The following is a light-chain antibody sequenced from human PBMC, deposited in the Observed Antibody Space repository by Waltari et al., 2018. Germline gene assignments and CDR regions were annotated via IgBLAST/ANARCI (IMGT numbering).Light chain of an antibody. CDR1: QSVSVN. J-gene: IGKJ4*01. Sequence: EVVLTQSPATLSLSPGETATLTCRASQSVSVNLAWYQQRPGRAPRLLIYSASTRATGIPARFSGSGSGTECTLTISSLESEDFAVYDCQQSHNWPPLTFGGGTKVEIK. CDR3: QQSHNWPPLT. V-gene: IGKV3-15*01. CDR2: SAS.